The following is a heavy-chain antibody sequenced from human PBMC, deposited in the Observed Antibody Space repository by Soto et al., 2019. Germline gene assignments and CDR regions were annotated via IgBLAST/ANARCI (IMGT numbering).Heavy chain of an antibody. J-gene: IGHJ4*02. Sequence: QLQLQESGPGLVKPSETLSLTCIVSGGSITRNNHYWGWIRQSPGKGLEWIGSILYSGSTNYNPSIQRRVTLSVETSKNQFSLKMSSVTAADTALYYCARLGSSGWYQGSYFDYWGQGTLVTVSS. V-gene: IGHV4-39*01. CDR2: ILYSGST. CDR3: ARLGSSGWYQGSYFDY. CDR1: GGSITRNNHY. D-gene: IGHD6-19*01.